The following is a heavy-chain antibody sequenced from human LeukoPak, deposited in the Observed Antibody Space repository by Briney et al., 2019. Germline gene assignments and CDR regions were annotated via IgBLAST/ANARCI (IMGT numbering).Heavy chain of an antibody. CDR1: GDSVSSNSAA. Sequence: PSQTLSLTCAISGDSVSSNSAAWNWIRQSPSRGLEWLGRTYYRSKWYNDYAVSVKSRITINPDTSKNQFSLQLNSVTPEDTAVYYCARDNFIDTAMVLDDAFDIWGQGTMVTVSS. CDR2: TYYRSKWYN. D-gene: IGHD5-18*01. CDR3: ARDNFIDTAMVLDDAFDI. J-gene: IGHJ3*02. V-gene: IGHV6-1*01.